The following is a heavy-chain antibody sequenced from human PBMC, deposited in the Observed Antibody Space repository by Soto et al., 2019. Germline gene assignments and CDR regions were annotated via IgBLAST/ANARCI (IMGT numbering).Heavy chain of an antibody. Sequence: QVQLVESGGGVVQPGRSLRLSCAASGFTFSSYGMHWVRQAPGKGLEWVAVISYDGSNKYYADSVKGRFTISRDNSKNTLYLQMNSLRAEDTAVYYCAKEGYSYGYAPGDYWGQGTLVTVSS. CDR3: AKEGYSYGYAPGDY. D-gene: IGHD5-18*01. J-gene: IGHJ4*02. CDR1: GFTFSSYG. V-gene: IGHV3-30*18. CDR2: ISYDGSNK.